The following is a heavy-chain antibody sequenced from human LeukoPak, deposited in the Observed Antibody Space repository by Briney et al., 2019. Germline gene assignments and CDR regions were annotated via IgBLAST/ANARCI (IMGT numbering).Heavy chain of an antibody. CDR1: GGSISSYY. J-gene: IGHJ6*03. CDR3: AGNNYDILTGYYTYYYHYYMDV. V-gene: IGHV4-4*09. D-gene: IGHD3-9*01. CDR2: IYTSGST. Sequence: SETLSLTCTVSGGSISSYYWSWIRQPPGKGLEWIGYIYTSGSTNYNPSLKSRVTISVDTSKNQFSLKLSSVTAADTAVYYCAGNNYDILTGYYTYYYHYYMDVWGKGTTVTVSS.